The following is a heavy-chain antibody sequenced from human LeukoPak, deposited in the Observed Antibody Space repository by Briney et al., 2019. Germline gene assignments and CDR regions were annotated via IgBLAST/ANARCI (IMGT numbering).Heavy chain of an antibody. CDR3: ARAGSKLGYCSGGSCYHYYYYGMDV. J-gene: IGHJ6*02. CDR2: IGTAGDT. Sequence: GGSLRLSCAASGFTFSSYDMHWVRQATGKGLEWVSAIGTAGDTYYPGSVKGRFTISRENAKNSLYLQMNSLRAGDTAVYYCARAGSKLGYCSGGSCYHYYYYGMDVWGQGTTVTVSS. V-gene: IGHV3-13*01. D-gene: IGHD2-15*01. CDR1: GFTFSSYD.